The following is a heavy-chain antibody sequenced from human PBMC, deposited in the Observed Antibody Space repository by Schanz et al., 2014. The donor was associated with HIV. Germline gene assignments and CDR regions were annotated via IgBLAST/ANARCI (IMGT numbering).Heavy chain of an antibody. CDR1: GFTFSSYG. CDR2: ISYDGSNK. CDR3: AKDLGSSGWYENYYGMDV. Sequence: VQLVESGGGLVKPGGSLRLSCAASGFTFSSYGMHWVRQAPGKGLEWVAVISYDGSNKYYADSVKGRFTISRDNSKNTLYLQMNSLRAEDTVVYYCAKDLGSSGWYENYYGMDVWGQGTTVTVSS. J-gene: IGHJ6*02. D-gene: IGHD6-19*01. V-gene: IGHV3-30*18.